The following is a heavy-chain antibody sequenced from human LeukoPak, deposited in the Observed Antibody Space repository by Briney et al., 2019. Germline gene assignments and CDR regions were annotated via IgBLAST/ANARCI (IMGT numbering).Heavy chain of an antibody. CDR3: ARDIGVVVPAAIRVWFDP. Sequence: ASVKVSCKASGGTFSSYAISWVRQAPGQGLEWMGGIIPIFGTANYAQKLRGRVTITADESTSTAYMELSSLRSEDTAVYYCARDIGVVVPAAIRVWFDPWGQGTLVTVSS. D-gene: IGHD2-2*01. CDR2: IIPIFGTA. CDR1: GGTFSSYA. J-gene: IGHJ5*02. V-gene: IGHV1-69*13.